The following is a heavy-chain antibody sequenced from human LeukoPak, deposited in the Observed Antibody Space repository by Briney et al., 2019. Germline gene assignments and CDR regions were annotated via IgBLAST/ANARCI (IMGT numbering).Heavy chain of an antibody. D-gene: IGHD3-3*01. J-gene: IGHJ4*02. CDR2: IRYDGGNK. CDR3: AKEGLLRFLEWFFDY. V-gene: IGHV3-30*02. Sequence: GGSLRLSCAASGFTFSSYGMHWVRQAPGKGLEWVAFIRYDGGNKYYADSVKGRFTISRDNSKNTLYLQMNSLRAEDTAVYYCAKEGLLRFLEWFFDYWGQGALVTVSS. CDR1: GFTFSSYG.